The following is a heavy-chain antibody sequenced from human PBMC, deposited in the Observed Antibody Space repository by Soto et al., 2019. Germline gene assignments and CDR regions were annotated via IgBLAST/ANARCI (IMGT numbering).Heavy chain of an antibody. J-gene: IGHJ6*02. CDR3: ARDQRVTIFGVVTQRRTYGMDV. CDR2: IYTSGST. D-gene: IGHD3-3*01. CDR1: GGSISSYY. V-gene: IGHV4-4*07. Sequence: SETLSLTCTVSGGSISSYYWSWIRQPAGKRLEWIGRIYTSGSTNYNPSLKSRVTMSVDTSKNQFSLKLSSVTAADTAVYYCARDQRVTIFGVVTQRRTYGMDVWGQGTTVTVSS.